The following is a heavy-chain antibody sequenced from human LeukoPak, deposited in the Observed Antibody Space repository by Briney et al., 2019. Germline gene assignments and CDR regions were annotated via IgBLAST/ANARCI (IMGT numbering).Heavy chain of an antibody. CDR1: GGSISSYS. CDR2: IYYSGST. CDR3: ARVLNGSGSYYIYYMDV. V-gene: IGHV4-59*01. J-gene: IGHJ6*03. D-gene: IGHD3-10*01. Sequence: SETLSLTCTVSGGSISSYSWSWIRQPPGKGLEWIGYIYYSGSTNYNPSLKSRVTISVDTSKNQFSLKLSSVTAADTAVYYCARVLNGSGSYYIYYMDVWGKGTTVTVSS.